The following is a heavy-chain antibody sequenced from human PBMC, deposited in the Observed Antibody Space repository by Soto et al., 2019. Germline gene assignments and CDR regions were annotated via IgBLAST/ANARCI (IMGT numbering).Heavy chain of an antibody. V-gene: IGHV4-34*01. CDR2: INHSGST. CDR3: ARGASTMIVVVPRDNYGMDV. Sequence: SETLSLTCAVYGGSFSGYYWSWIRQPPGKGLEWIGEINHSGSTNYNPSLKSRVTISVDTSKNQFSLKLSSVTAADTAVYYCARGASTMIVVVPRDNYGMDVWGQGTTVTVSS. D-gene: IGHD3-22*01. J-gene: IGHJ6*02. CDR1: GGSFSGYY.